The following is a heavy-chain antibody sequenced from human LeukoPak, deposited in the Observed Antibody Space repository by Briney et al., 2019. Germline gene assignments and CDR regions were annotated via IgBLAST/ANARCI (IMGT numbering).Heavy chain of an antibody. CDR2: ISAYNGNT. J-gene: IGHJ4*02. V-gene: IGHV1-18*01. CDR1: GYTFTSYG. CDR3: ARFRYCSGGSCYFSSVFDY. D-gene: IGHD2-15*01. Sequence: GASVKVSCKASGYTFTSYGISWVRQAPGQGLEWMGRISAYNGNTNYAQKLQGRVTMTTDTSTSTAYMELRSLRSDDTAVYYCARFRYCSGGSCYFSSVFDYWGQGTLVTVSS.